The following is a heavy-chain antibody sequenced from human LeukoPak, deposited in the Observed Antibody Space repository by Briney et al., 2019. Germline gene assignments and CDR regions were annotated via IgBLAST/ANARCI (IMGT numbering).Heavy chain of an antibody. CDR1: GGTFSSYA. CDR3: ARQYGSYNWFDP. J-gene: IGHJ5*02. Sequence: ASVKVSCKASGGTFSSYAISWVRQAPRQGLEWMGGIIPIFGTANYAQKFQGRVTITTDESTSTAYMELSSLRSEDTAVYYCARQYGSYNWFDPWGQGTLVTVSS. CDR2: IIPIFGTA. D-gene: IGHD6-19*01. V-gene: IGHV1-69*05.